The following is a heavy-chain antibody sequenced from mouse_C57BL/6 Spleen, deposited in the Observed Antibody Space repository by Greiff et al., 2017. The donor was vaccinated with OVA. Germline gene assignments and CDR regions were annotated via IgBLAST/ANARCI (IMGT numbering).Heavy chain of an antibody. Sequence: QVQLKESGPGLVQPSQSLSITCTVSGFSLTSYGVHWVRQSPGKGLEWLGVIWRGGSTDYNAAFMSRLSITKDNSKSQVFFKMNSLQADDTAIYYCAKGDYYGSSLYAMDYWGQGTSVTVSS. CDR3: AKGDYYGSSLYAMDY. CDR2: IWRGGST. V-gene: IGHV2-5*01. J-gene: IGHJ4*01. D-gene: IGHD1-1*01. CDR1: GFSLTSYG.